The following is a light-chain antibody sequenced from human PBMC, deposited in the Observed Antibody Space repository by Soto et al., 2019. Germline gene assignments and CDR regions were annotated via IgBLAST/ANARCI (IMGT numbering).Light chain of an antibody. J-gene: IGKJ1*01. Sequence: AVQLTQSPSSLSASVGDRVTITCRASQGISSSLAWYQQKPGKVPKLLIYAASSLESGVPSRFSGSGSGTEFTLTISSLQPDDFATYYCQHYNSYSEAFGQGTKVDIK. CDR2: AAS. CDR3: QHYNSYSEA. V-gene: IGKV1-13*02. CDR1: QGISSS.